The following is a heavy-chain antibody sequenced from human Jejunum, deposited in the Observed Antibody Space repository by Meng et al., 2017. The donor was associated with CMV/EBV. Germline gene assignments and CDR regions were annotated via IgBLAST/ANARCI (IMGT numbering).Heavy chain of an antibody. CDR2: ISDSGDNT. CDR3: AKIWPTVTFDY. V-gene: IGHV3-23*01. Sequence: CAASGFSFSQCDIYWIRQDTGKGLEWVSTISDSGDNTYYADSVKGRFTVSRDNSKKMLYLHVNSLRAEDTALYYCAKIWPTVTFDYWGQGTLVTVSS. J-gene: IGHJ4*02. CDR1: GFSFSQCD. D-gene: IGHD4-17*01.